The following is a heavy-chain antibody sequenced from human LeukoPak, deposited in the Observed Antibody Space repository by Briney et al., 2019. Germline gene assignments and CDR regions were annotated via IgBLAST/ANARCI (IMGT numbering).Heavy chain of an antibody. D-gene: IGHD6-13*01. CDR3: ARGIPPFGNTYAY. CDR1: GGSSSSTNYY. V-gene: IGHV4-39*01. CDR2: LHYSGNI. J-gene: IGHJ4*02. Sequence: SETLSLTCTVSGGSSSSTNYYWAWIRQPPGEGLEWIGSLHYSGNIFYNPSLKNRVTMSVDTSRNQFSPKLDSVTAADTAVYYCARGIPPFGNTYAYWGQGSLVTVSS.